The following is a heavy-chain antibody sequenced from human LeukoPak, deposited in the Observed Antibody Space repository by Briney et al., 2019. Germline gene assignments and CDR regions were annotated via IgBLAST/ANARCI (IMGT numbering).Heavy chain of an antibody. Sequence: GSSVKVSCKASGGTFSSYAISWVRQAPGQGLEWMGGIIPILGIANYAQKFQGRVTITADKSTSTAYMELSSLRSEDTAVYYCARAAAMVTDWYFDLWGRGTLVTVSS. J-gene: IGHJ2*01. CDR1: GGTFSSYA. CDR3: ARAAAMVTDWYFDL. D-gene: IGHD5-18*01. V-gene: IGHV1-69*04. CDR2: IIPILGIA.